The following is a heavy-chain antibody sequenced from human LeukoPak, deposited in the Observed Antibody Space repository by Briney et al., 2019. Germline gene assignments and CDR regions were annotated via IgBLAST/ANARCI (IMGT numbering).Heavy chain of an antibody. Sequence: ASVNVSCKASGYTFTSYGISWERQAPGQGLEWMGWISAYNGNTNYAQKLQGRVTMTTDTSTSTAYMELRSLRSDDTAVYYCARAQRARGWFDPWGQGTLVTVSS. CDR2: ISAYNGNT. V-gene: IGHV1-18*01. D-gene: IGHD5-12*01. J-gene: IGHJ5*02. CDR3: ARAQRARGWFDP. CDR1: GYTFTSYG.